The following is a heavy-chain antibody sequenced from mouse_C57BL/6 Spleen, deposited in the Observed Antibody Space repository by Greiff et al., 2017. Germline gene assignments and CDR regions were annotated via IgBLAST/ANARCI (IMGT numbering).Heavy chain of an antibody. D-gene: IGHD1-1*01. J-gene: IGHJ4*01. CDR2: IDPSDSYT. Sequence: QVQLQQPGAELVMPGASVKLSCKASGYTFTSYWMHWVKQRPGQGLEWIGEIDPSDSYTNYNQKFKGKYTLTVDKSSSTAYMQLSSLTSEDSAVYYCARVYYGSSYPYYAMGYWGQGTSVTVSS. CDR3: ARVYYGSSYPYYAMGY. CDR1: GYTFTSYW. V-gene: IGHV1-69*01.